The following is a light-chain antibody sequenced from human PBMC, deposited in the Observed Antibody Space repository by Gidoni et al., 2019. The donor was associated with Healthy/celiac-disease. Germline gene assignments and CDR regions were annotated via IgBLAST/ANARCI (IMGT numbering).Light chain of an antibody. CDR3: QQSYSTPRDT. V-gene: IGKV1-39*01. Sequence: DIQMTQSPSSLSASVGDRVTITCRASQSISSYLNWYQQKPGTAPKLLIYAASSLQSGVPSRFSGSGSGTDFTLTISSLQPEDFATYYCQQSYSTPRDTFGQGTKLEIK. CDR1: QSISSY. CDR2: AAS. J-gene: IGKJ2*01.